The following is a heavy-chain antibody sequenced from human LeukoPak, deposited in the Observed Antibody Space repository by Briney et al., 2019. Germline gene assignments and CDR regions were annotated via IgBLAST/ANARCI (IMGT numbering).Heavy chain of an antibody. CDR3: ARDRSSGWYGPFGY. V-gene: IGHV1-18*04. CDR2: ISAYNGNT. Sequence: ASVKVSCKASGYTFTSYVISWVRQSPGQRLEWMGWISAYNGNTNYAQKLQGRVTMTTDTSTSTAYMELRSLRSDDTAVYYCARDRSSGWYGPFGYWGQGTLVTVSS. D-gene: IGHD6-19*01. J-gene: IGHJ4*02. CDR1: GYTFTSYV.